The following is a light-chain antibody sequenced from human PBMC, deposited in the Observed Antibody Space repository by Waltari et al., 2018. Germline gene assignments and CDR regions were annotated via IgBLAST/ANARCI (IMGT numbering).Light chain of an antibody. Sequence: EIVLSQSPVTLSLSPGEIATLSCRASQSVSRTLAWYQQKPGQAPSLLIYAASTRATGIPDRFSGSGSGTDFSLTISRLEPEDFAVYYCQHYVRLPATFGQGTKVEIK. CDR3: QHYVRLPAT. V-gene: IGKV3-20*01. CDR2: AAS. J-gene: IGKJ1*01. CDR1: QSVSRT.